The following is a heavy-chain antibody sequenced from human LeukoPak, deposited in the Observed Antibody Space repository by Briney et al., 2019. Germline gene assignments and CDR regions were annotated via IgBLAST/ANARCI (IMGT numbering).Heavy chain of an antibody. D-gene: IGHD2-8*01. CDR3: ARVSTNDRRNAFDI. Sequence: PGGSLRLSCAASGFTFSTYVMQWVRQAPGKGLEYVSAITGDGGYTYYANSVKGRFTISRDNSKKTLYLQMGSLRDDDMAVYYCARVSTNDRRNAFDIWGQGTMVTVSS. CDR2: ITGDGGYT. J-gene: IGHJ3*02. V-gene: IGHV3-64*01. CDR1: GFTFSTYV.